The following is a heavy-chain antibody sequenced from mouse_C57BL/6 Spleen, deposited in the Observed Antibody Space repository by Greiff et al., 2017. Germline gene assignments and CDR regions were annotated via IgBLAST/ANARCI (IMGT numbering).Heavy chain of an antibody. J-gene: IGHJ4*01. V-gene: IGHV1-9*01. CDR2: IFPGSGST. CDR1: GYTFTGYW. CDR3: ARFGSPPYAMDY. Sequence: QVQLQQSGAELMKPGASVKLSCKATGYTFTGYWIEWVKQRPGHGLEWIGEIFPGSGSTNYNEKFKGKATFTADTSSNTAYMQLSSLTSEYSSINYCARFGSPPYAMDYWGQGTSVTVSS. D-gene: IGHD1-1*01.